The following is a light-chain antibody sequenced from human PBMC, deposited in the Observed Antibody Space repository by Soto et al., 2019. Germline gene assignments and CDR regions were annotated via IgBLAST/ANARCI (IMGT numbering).Light chain of an antibody. CDR2: KAS. J-gene: IGKJ1*01. CDR3: QQYNSYSWT. V-gene: IGKV1-5*03. Sequence: DIQMTQSPSTLSASVGDSVTITCRASQSISSWLAWYQQKPGKAPKLLIYKASSLESGVPSRFSGSGSGTEFTLTISSLQPDDFATYYCQQYNSYSWTFGQGTKVDI. CDR1: QSISSW.